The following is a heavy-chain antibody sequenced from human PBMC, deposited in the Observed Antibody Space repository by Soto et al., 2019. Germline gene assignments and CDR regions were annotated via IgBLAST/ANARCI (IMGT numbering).Heavy chain of an antibody. Sequence: PGGSLRLCCSASGFTFSSYAMHWVRQAPGKGLEWVAVISYDGSNKYYADSVKGRFTISRDNSKNTLYLQMNSLRAEDTAVYYCARDRAAAGNDYYYGMDVWGQGTTVTVSS. CDR1: GFTFSSYA. J-gene: IGHJ6*02. CDR2: ISYDGSNK. V-gene: IGHV3-30-3*01. CDR3: ARDRAAAGNDYYYGMDV. D-gene: IGHD6-13*01.